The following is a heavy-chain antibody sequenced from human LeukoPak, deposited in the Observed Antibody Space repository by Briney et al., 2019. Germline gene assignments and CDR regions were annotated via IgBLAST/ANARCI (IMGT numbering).Heavy chain of an antibody. CDR3: ARASDYSNFHYYYYMDV. J-gene: IGHJ6*03. Sequence: SETLSLTCVVSGASSISSGYWWSWVRQPPGKGLEWIGEIHHSGNTNFNPSLKSRATISVDKSKNQFSLKLSSVTAADTAVYYCARASDYSNFHYYYYMDVWGKGTTVTVSS. CDR1: GASSISSGYW. D-gene: IGHD4-11*01. CDR2: IHHSGNT. V-gene: IGHV4-4*02.